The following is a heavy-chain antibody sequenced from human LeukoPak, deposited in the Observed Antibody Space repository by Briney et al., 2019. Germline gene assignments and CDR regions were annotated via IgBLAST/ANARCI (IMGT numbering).Heavy chain of an antibody. Sequence: GGSLRLSSAASGFTFSSYSMSWVRQAPGKGLEWLSSISTIGTYIYYAGSVKGRFTISRDNAKNSLYLHMNSLRAEDTAVYYCARDAYYYGSGDKIGDYYYYYMDVWGKGTTVTVSS. CDR3: ARDAYYYGSGDKIGDYYYYYMDV. J-gene: IGHJ6*03. CDR1: GFTFSSYS. V-gene: IGHV3-21*06. CDR2: ISTIGTYI. D-gene: IGHD3-10*01.